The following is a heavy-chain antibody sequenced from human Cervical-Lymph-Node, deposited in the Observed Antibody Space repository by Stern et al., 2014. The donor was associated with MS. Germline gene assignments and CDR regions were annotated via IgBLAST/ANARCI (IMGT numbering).Heavy chain of an antibody. Sequence: EVQLVESGGGLVQPGGSLRLSCAVSGFTFSRYWMHWVRQAPGKGLEWVSRINPDGTITDHADSVKGRFTISRDNAKNTLYLQMNSLRAEDTAVYYCARDLRGPTDYWGQGTLVTVSS. V-gene: IGHV3-74*01. CDR3: ARDLRGPTDY. J-gene: IGHJ4*02. D-gene: IGHD4-17*01. CDR2: INPDGTIT. CDR1: GFTFSRYW.